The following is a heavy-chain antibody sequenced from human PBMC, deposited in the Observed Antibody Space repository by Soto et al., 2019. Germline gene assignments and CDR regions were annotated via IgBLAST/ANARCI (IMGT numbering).Heavy chain of an antibody. V-gene: IGHV3-73*01. CDR3: TTSVVEVGGTLTTPFDC. CDR1: GFTFGASA. Sequence: GCSLRLSCSPSGFTFGASAMHWVRQASGKGLEWVGRIRSKANSYATAYAASVKGRFTISRDDSRNTAYLQMNSLKTEDTAVYYCTTSVVEVGGTLTTPFDCWGQGT. CDR2: IRSKANSYAT. D-gene: IGHD1-26*01. J-gene: IGHJ4*02.